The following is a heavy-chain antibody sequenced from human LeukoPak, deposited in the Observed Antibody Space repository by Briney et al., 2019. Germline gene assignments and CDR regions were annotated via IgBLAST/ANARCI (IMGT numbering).Heavy chain of an antibody. D-gene: IGHD1-26*01. CDR2: ISYSGST. Sequence: PSETLSLTCTVSGGSISSGSYLWGCIRQSPGKGLEWIGSISYSGSTYYNPSLKSRVTVSVDTSKNQFSLKVTSVTAADTAVYYCARWVGNRNWFDPWGQGTLVAVSS. V-gene: IGHV4-39*07. J-gene: IGHJ5*02. CDR1: GGSISSGSYL. CDR3: ARWVGNRNWFDP.